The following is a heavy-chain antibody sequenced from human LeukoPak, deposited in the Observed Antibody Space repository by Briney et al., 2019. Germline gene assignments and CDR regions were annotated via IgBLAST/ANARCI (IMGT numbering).Heavy chain of an antibody. D-gene: IGHD5-18*01. CDR3: AKDRRGYSYGPDDAFDI. Sequence: SGGSLRLSCAASGFTFSSYAMSWVRQAPGKGLEWVSAISGSGGSTYYADSAKGRFTISRDNPKNTLYLQMNSLRAEDTAVYYCAKDRRGYSYGPDDAFDIWGQGTMVTVSS. CDR1: GFTFSSYA. J-gene: IGHJ3*02. CDR2: ISGSGGST. V-gene: IGHV3-23*01.